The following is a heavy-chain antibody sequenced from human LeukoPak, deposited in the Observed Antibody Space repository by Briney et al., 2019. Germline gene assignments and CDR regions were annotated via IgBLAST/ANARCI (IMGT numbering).Heavy chain of an antibody. Sequence: SETLSLTCTVSGYSLSSGYYWGWIRQPPGKGLEWIGSIYHSGSTSYSPSLKSRVTISVDKSKNQFSLRLTSVTAADTAVYYCARSPTKRVPEDYWGQGTLVTVSS. J-gene: IGHJ4*02. V-gene: IGHV4-38-2*02. CDR2: IYHSGST. CDR3: ARSPTKRVPEDY. CDR1: GYSLSSGYY. D-gene: IGHD2-2*01.